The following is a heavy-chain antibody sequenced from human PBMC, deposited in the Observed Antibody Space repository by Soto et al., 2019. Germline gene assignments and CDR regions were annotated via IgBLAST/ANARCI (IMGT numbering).Heavy chain of an antibody. CDR2: LNPNXGTT. CDR1: GYTFTRYD. CDR3: SSSFDDAFAI. Sequence: XSVKVSCKASGYTFTRYDINWVRQATGQGIEWMGXLNPNXGTTGYEQKFXXRVTMTRXXSIRQAYMELSSMRSEDKAVYYCSSSFDDAFAIWGQGTMVTV. J-gene: IGHJ3*02. V-gene: IGHV1-8*01. D-gene: IGHD6-6*01.